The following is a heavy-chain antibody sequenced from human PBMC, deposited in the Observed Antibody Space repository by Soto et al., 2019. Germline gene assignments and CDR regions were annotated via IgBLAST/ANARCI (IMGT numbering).Heavy chain of an antibody. CDR3: ASPVAGTGSFDY. D-gene: IGHD6-19*01. CDR1: GGSISSSSYY. V-gene: IGHV4-39*01. CDR2: IYYSGST. J-gene: IGHJ4*02. Sequence: SETLSLTCTVSGGSISSSSYYWGWIRQPPGKGLEWIGSIYYSGSTYYNPSLKCRVTISVDTSKNQFSLKLSSVTAADTAVYYCASPVAGTGSFDYWGQGTLVTVSS.